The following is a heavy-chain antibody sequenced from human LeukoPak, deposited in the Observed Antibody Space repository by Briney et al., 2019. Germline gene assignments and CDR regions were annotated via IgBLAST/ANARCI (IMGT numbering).Heavy chain of an antibody. V-gene: IGHV3-20*04. D-gene: IGHD3-3*01. CDR3: AREGRFLEWLPTTYYYYYMDV. J-gene: IGHJ6*03. Sequence: GGSLRLSCAASGFAFDDYGMSWVRQAPGKGLEWVSGINWNGGSTGYADSVKGRFTISRDNAKNSLYLQMNSLRAEDTALYYCAREGRFLEWLPTTYYYYYMDVWGKGTTVTVSS. CDR2: INWNGGST. CDR1: GFAFDDYG.